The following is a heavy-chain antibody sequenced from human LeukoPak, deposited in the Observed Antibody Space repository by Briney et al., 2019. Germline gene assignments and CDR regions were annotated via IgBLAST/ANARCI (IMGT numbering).Heavy chain of an antibody. CDR1: GFTFSSYW. CDR2: IKQDGSEK. D-gene: IGHD3-22*01. J-gene: IGHJ5*02. V-gene: IGHV3-7*01. Sequence: GGSLRLSCAASGFTFSSYWMGWVRQAPGKGLEWVANIKQDGSEKYYVDSVKGRFTISRDNAKNSLYLQMNSLRAEDTAVYYCARDPPYYYDSSGSNWFDPWGQGTLVTVSS. CDR3: ARDPPYYYDSSGSNWFDP.